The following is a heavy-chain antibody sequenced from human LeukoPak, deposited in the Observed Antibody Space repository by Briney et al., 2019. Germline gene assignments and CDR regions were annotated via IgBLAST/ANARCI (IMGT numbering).Heavy chain of an antibody. CDR3: AKGLSTGVGPYMGYHYYMDV. J-gene: IGHJ6*03. CDR1: GVTFSSYA. D-gene: IGHD3-16*01. CDR2: INVNGDGT. Sequence: GGSLRLSCAASGVTFSSYAMSWVRQAPGKGLRWVSTINVNGDGTYYADSVKGRFTISRDNSYNTVSLQMNSLRDEDTGVYYCAKGLSTGVGPYMGYHYYMDVWGKGATVTVSS. V-gene: IGHV3-23*01.